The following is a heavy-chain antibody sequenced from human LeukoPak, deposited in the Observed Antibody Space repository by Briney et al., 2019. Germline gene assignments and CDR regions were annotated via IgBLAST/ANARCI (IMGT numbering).Heavy chain of an antibody. CDR3: ARDRNGDGFAYFDY. CDR1: GYTFTDYL. J-gene: IGHJ4*02. D-gene: IGHD5-24*01. V-gene: IGHV1-2*02. Sequence: ASVKVSCKASGYTFTDYLRHWVRQAPGQGLEWMGWINPKSGGTSSAQKFQGRVTMTRDTSISTAYMELSMLRSDDTAVYYCARDRNGDGFAYFDYWGQGTLVTVSS. CDR2: INPKSGGT.